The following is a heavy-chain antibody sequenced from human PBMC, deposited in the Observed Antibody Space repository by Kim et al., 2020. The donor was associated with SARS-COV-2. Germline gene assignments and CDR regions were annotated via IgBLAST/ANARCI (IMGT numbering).Heavy chain of an antibody. D-gene: IGHD2-2*01. CDR3: AGDSVVVPAARKPYYYYYGMDV. CDR1: GGSISSYY. CDR2: IYTSGST. V-gene: IGHV4-4*07. J-gene: IGHJ6*02. Sequence: SETLSLTCTVSGGSISSYYWSWIRQPAGKGLEWIGRIYTSGSTNYNPSLKSRVTMSVDTSKNQFSLKLSSVTAADTAVYYCAGDSVVVPAARKPYYYYYGMDVWGQGTTVTVSS.